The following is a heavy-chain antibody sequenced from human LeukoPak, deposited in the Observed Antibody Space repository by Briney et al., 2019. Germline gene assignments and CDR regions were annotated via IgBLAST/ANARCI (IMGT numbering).Heavy chain of an antibody. CDR2: ITPRGGRT. V-gene: IGHV1-46*01. Sequence: ASVRVSSAASVYTLTRYNMHTVCQTPGEGGEWVGVITPRGGRTNNAQKFQGRVTMTRGTRPSTVHMGLSSRGAGATGVCICVRDGSRDGGDWGWFDPWGQGTLVTVSS. D-gene: IGHD2-21*02. CDR3: VRDGSRDGGDWGWFDP. CDR1: VYTLTRYN. J-gene: IGHJ5*02.